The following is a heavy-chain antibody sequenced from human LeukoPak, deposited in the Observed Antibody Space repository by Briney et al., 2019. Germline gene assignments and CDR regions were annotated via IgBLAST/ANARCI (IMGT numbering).Heavy chain of an antibody. D-gene: IGHD1-26*01. V-gene: IGHV3-74*01. CDR3: AVLSQYSGSYYPLDY. J-gene: IGHJ4*02. CDR1: GVTFSSYW. Sequence: GGSLRLSCAASGVTFSSYWMHWVRQAPGKGLVWVSRINSDGSSTSYADSVKGRFTISRDNAKNTLYLQMNSLRAEDTAVYYCAVLSQYSGSYYPLDYWGQGTLVTVSS. CDR2: INSDGSST.